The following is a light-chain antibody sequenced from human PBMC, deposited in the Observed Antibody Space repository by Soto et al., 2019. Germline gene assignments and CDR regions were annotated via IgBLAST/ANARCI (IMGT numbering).Light chain of an antibody. Sequence: DIQMTQSPSTLSASVGDRVTITCRASQSISSWMAWYQQIPGKAPKLLIYKASSLETGVPSRFSGSGSETEFTLTISSLQPDDVATYYCQQYNRYSPLTFGGGTKVEIK. CDR1: QSISSW. V-gene: IGKV1-5*03. CDR2: KAS. J-gene: IGKJ4*01. CDR3: QQYNRYSPLT.